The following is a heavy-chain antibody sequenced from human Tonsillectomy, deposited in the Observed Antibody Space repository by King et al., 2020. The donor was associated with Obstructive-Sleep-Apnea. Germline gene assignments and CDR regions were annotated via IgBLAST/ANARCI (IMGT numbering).Heavy chain of an antibody. V-gene: IGHV3-23*04. CDR1: GFTFRSYG. CDR3: ARWLRSTMKTYRFDS. J-gene: IGHJ4*02. Sequence: VQLVESGGGLVQPGGSLTLSCAASGFTFRSYGMSWVRQAPGQGLEWVSSLSGSGGVTYYAGSVKGRFSVSGDFSKNRVYLQMSSLRVEDTAVYFCARWLRSTMKTYRFDSWGQGTLVTVSS. CDR2: LSGSGGVT. D-gene: IGHD5-12*01.